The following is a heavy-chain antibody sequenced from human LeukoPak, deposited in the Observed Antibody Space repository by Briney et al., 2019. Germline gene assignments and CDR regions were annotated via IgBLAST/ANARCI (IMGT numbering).Heavy chain of an antibody. Sequence: SETLSLTCAVYGGSFSGYYWSWLRQPPGKGLEWIGYIYYSGSTYYNPSLKSRVTISVDTSKNQFSLMLSSVTAADTAVYYCARLYYYDSSGSSFDPWAKGTLVPVSS. D-gene: IGHD3-22*01. CDR2: IYYSGST. V-gene: IGHV4-34*01. CDR1: GGSFSGYY. J-gene: IGHJ5*02. CDR3: ARLYYYDSSGSSFDP.